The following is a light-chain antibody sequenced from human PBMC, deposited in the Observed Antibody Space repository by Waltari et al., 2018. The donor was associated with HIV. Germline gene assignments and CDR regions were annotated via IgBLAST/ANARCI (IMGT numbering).Light chain of an antibody. CDR2: DVN. V-gene: IGLV2-11*01. CDR1: STVIAAYNY. Sequence: QSALTQPRSVSGSPGQSVTISCTGTSTVIAAYNYVSWYQHHPDKGPKLLIYDVNKRPSGVPDRFSGSKSGHTASLTISGLQAEDEADYYCCSYADTFFVLFGGRTNLTVL. J-gene: IGLJ2*01. CDR3: CSYADTFFVL.